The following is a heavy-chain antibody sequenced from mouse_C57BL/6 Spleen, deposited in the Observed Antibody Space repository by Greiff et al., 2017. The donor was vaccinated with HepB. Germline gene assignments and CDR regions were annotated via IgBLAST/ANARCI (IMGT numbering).Heavy chain of an antibody. J-gene: IGHJ1*03. D-gene: IGHD2-3*01. CDR2: IDPETGGT. V-gene: IGHV1-15*01. CDR3: TLWLLPLHWYFDV. CDR1: GYTFTDYE. Sequence: VKLQQSGAELVRPGASVTLSCKASGYTFTDYEMHWVKQTPVHGLEWIGAIDPETGGTAYNQKFKGKAILTADKSSSTAYMELRSLTSEDSAVYYCTLWLLPLHWYFDVWGTGTTVTVSS.